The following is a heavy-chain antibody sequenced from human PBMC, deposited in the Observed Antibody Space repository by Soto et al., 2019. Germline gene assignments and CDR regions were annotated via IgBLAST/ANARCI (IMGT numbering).Heavy chain of an antibody. CDR1: GFTFNSYG. D-gene: IGHD2-15*01. Sequence: GGSLRLSCAASGFTFNSYGMHWVRQAPGKGLEWVVVISFDGSNKYYADSVKGRFTISRDNSKNTLYLQMNSLRAEDTAVYYCAKDGVVAARYHRMDVWGQGTTVTVSS. V-gene: IGHV3-30*18. CDR2: ISFDGSNK. J-gene: IGHJ6*02. CDR3: AKDGVVAARYHRMDV.